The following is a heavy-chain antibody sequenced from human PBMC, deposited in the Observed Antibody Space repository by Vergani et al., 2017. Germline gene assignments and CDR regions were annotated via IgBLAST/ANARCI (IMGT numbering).Heavy chain of an antibody. CDR2: ISGSGGST. V-gene: IGHV3-23*01. Sequence: EVQLLESGGGLVQPGGSLRLSCAASGLTFSSYAMSWVRQAPGKGLEWVSAISGSGGSTYYADSVKGRFTISRDNSKNTLYLQMNSLRAEDTAVYYWAKEGVRGVTSYNWFDPWGQGTLVTVSS. J-gene: IGHJ5*02. D-gene: IGHD3-10*01. CDR1: GLTFSSYA. CDR3: AKEGVRGVTSYNWFDP.